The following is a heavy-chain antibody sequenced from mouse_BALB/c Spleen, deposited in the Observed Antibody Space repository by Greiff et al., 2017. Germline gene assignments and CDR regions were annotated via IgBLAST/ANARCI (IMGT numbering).Heavy chain of an antibody. Sequence: QVHVKQPGAELVRPGTSVEISCKASRYTFTYSWLGCVKQTPGRGLQWIGDIYPVGGYTNYNAKFKGKAILTADTSSSIAYMQLSSLTSEISAVYFCAIEGNYVDYAMDYWGQGTSVTVPS. CDR3: AIEGNYVDYAMDY. D-gene: IGHD2-1*01. CDR1: RYTFTYSW. V-gene: IGHV1-63*02. J-gene: IGHJ4*01. CDR2: IYPVGGYT.